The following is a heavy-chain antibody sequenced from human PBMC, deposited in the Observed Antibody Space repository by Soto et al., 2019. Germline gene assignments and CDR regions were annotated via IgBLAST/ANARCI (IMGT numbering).Heavy chain of an antibody. CDR1: GFTFGDYA. CDR2: IRSKAYGGTT. CDR3: TRWSGVPPYSSSWSLFDY. J-gene: IGHJ4*02. D-gene: IGHD6-13*01. Sequence: PGGSLRLSCTASGFTFGDYAMSWFRQAPGKGLEWVGFIRSKAYGGTTEYAASVKGRFTISRDDSKSIAYLQMNSLKTEDTAVYYCTRWSGVPPYSSSWSLFDYWGQGTLVTVSS. V-gene: IGHV3-49*03.